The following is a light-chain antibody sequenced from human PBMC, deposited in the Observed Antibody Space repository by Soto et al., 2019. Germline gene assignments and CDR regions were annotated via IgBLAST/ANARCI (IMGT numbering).Light chain of an antibody. J-gene: IGLJ3*02. CDR1: SSDVGSYKY. CDR3: SSYAGNFWV. CDR2: EVT. Sequence: QSVLTQPASASGSPGQSVTISCTGTSSDVGSYKYVSWYQQHPGKAPKLMVYEVTKRPSGVPDRFSGSKSANTASLTISGLQAEDEADYYCSSYAGNFWVFGGGTKLTVL. V-gene: IGLV2-8*01.